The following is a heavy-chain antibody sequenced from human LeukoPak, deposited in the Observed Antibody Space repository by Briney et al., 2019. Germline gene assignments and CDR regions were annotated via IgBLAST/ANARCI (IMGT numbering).Heavy chain of an antibody. V-gene: IGHV3-53*01. Sequence: GGSLRLSCAASGFTFSSYSMNWVRQAPGKGLEWVSVIYSGGSTYYADSVKGRFTITRDNSKNTLYLQMNSLRAEDTAVYYCARGAYLNCGGDCYSAYFDYWGQGTLVTVSS. CDR3: ARGAYLNCGGDCYSAYFDY. CDR1: GFTFSSYS. D-gene: IGHD2-21*01. CDR2: IYSGGST. J-gene: IGHJ4*02.